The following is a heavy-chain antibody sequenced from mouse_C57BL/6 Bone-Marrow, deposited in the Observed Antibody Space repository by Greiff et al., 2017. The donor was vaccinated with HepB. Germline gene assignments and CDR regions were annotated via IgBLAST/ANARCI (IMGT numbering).Heavy chain of an antibody. D-gene: IGHD2-4*01. CDR2: ILPGSGST. CDR3: ERVDDYDGDWDVDV. V-gene: IGHV1-9*01. Sequence: LVESGAELMKPGASVKLSCKATGYTFPGYWIEWVKQRPGPGLEWIGEILPGSGSTNYNEKFKGQATLTADTSSNTAYMQLSSLTPEDSAIYYCERVDDYDGDWDVDVWGTGTTVTVSS. J-gene: IGHJ1*03. CDR1: GYTFPGYW.